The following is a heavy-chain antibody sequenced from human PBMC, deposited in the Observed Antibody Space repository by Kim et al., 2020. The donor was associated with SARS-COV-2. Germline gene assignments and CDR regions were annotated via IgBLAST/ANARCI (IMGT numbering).Heavy chain of an antibody. CDR2: VSYDGSNK. V-gene: IGHV3-30*18. J-gene: IGHJ4*01. D-gene: IGHD2-21*02. CDR1: GFTFRSYG. CDR3: AKISCGGDCFPYYLDY. Sequence: GGSLRLSCVASGFTFRSYGMHWVRQAPGKGLEWVAVVSYDGSNKYYADSVKGRFTISRDNSKNTLYMQMNILRAEDKAVHYFAKISCGGDCFPYYLDYWG.